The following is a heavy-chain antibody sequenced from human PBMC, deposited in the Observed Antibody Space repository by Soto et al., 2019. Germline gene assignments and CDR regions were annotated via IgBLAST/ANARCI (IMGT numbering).Heavy chain of an antibody. V-gene: IGHV1-18*01. CDR1: GYTFTSYG. CDR3: ARARGYGPYVPSYCYDCMDV. D-gene: IGHD6-25*01. J-gene: IGHJ6*02. Sequence: ASVKVSCKASGYTFTSYGISWVRQAPGQGLEWMGWISAYNGNTNYAQKLQGRVTMTTDTSTSTAYMELRSLRSDDTAVYYCARARGYGPYVPSYCYDCMDVWGQGPTVTVSS. CDR2: ISAYNGNT.